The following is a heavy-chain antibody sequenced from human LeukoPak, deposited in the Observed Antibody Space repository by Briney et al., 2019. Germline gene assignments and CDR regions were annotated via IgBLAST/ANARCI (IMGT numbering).Heavy chain of an antibody. CDR1: GFTFSSYW. CDR3: ARGNSNYHDSSGYYPNPHFDY. Sequence: PGGSLRLSCAASGFTFSSYWMSWVRQAPGKGLEWVANIKQDGSEKYYVDSVKGRFTISRDNAKNSLYLQMNSLRAEDTAVYYCARGNSNYHDSSGYYPNPHFDYWGQGTLVTVSS. V-gene: IGHV3-7*01. J-gene: IGHJ4*02. CDR2: IKQDGSEK. D-gene: IGHD3-22*01.